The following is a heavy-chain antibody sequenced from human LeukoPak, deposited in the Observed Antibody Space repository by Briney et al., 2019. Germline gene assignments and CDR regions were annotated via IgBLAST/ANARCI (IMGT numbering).Heavy chain of an antibody. V-gene: IGHV4-34*01. CDR2: INHSGST. D-gene: IGHD3-22*01. Sequence: PSETLSLTCVVYGGSFSGYYWSWIRQPPGKGLEWIGEINHSGSTNYNPSLKSRVTISVDTSKNEFSLKLSSVTAADTAVYYCARGDDSSGYYYVLFDYWGQGTLVTVSS. CDR1: GGSFSGYY. CDR3: ARGDDSSGYYYVLFDY. J-gene: IGHJ4*02.